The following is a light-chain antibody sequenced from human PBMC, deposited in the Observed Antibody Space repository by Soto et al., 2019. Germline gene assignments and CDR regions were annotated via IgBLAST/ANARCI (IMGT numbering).Light chain of an antibody. CDR1: SSDGGGYKY. CDR2: EGN. J-gene: IGLJ1*01. Sequence: QSALTQPPSASGSPGQSFTISCTGTSSDGGGYKYVSWYQQHPGKAPKLMIFEGNKRPSGVPARFSGSKSGKTASLTFSGLQAEDEADYYCSSYAGINNLGVFGTGTKVTVL. CDR3: SSYAGINNLGV. V-gene: IGLV2-8*01.